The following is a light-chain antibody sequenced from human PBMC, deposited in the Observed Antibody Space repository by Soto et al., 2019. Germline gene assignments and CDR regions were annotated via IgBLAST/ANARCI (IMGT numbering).Light chain of an antibody. Sequence: IVMTQSPATLSVSPGERATLSCRASQSVSSNVAWYQQKPGQAPRLLIYDASNRATGIPARFSGSGSGTDFTLTISSLEPEDFAVYYCQQRSNWPITFGQGTRLENK. CDR2: DAS. CDR3: QQRSNWPIT. J-gene: IGKJ5*01. V-gene: IGKV3-11*01. CDR1: QSVSSN.